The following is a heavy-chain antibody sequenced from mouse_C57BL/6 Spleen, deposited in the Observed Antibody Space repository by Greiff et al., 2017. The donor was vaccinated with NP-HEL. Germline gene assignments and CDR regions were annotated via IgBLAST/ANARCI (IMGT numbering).Heavy chain of an antibody. CDR3: AREQNYFDY. Sequence: VQLQQPGAELVRPGTSVKLSCKASGYTFTSYWMHWVKQRPGQGLEWIGVIDPSDSYTNYNQKFKGKATLTVDTSSSTAYMQLSSLTSEDSAVYYCAREQNYFDYWGQGTTRTVSS. CDR2: IDPSDSYT. J-gene: IGHJ2*01. V-gene: IGHV1-59*01. CDR1: GYTFTSYW.